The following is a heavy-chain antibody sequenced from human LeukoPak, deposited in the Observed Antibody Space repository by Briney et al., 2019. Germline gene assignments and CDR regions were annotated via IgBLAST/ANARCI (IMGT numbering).Heavy chain of an antibody. CDR2: ISSSSSYI. CDR1: GFTFSDYY. V-gene: IGHV3-11*06. Sequence: GGSLRLSCAASGFTFSDYYMTWIRQAPGKGLEWVSYISSSSSYINYADSVKGRFTISRDNARNSLYLQMNSLRAEDTAVYYCARAHSGSYSDYWGQGTLVTVSS. D-gene: IGHD1-26*01. J-gene: IGHJ4*02. CDR3: ARAHSGSYSDY.